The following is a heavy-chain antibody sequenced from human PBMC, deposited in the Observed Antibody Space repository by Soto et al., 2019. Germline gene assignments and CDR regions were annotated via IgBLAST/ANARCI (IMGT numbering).Heavy chain of an antibody. D-gene: IGHD2-2*01. CDR2: ISGSGGST. Sequence: LRLSCAASGFTFSSYAMSWVRQAPGKGLEWVSAISGSGGSTYYADSVKGRFTISRDNSKNTLYLQMNSLRAEDTAAYYCAKDLAYCSSTSCAKDYYYYYGMDVWGQGTTVTVSS. CDR3: AKDLAYCSSTSCAKDYYYYYGMDV. CDR1: GFTFSSYA. J-gene: IGHJ6*02. V-gene: IGHV3-23*01.